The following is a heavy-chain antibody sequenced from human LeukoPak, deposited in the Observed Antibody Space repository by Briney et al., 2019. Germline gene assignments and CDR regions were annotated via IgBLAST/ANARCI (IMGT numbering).Heavy chain of an antibody. D-gene: IGHD3-22*01. CDR2: INHSGST. V-gene: IGHV4-34*01. CDR1: GGSFSGYY. J-gene: IGHJ6*03. Sequence: SETLSLTCAVYGGSFSGYYWSWIRQPPGKGLEWIGEINHSGSTNYNPSLKSRVTISVDTSKNQFSLKLSSVTAADTAVYYCARLGDSSGPPPHYYYYYYMDVWGKGTTVTVSS. CDR3: ARLGDSSGPPPHYYYYYYMDV.